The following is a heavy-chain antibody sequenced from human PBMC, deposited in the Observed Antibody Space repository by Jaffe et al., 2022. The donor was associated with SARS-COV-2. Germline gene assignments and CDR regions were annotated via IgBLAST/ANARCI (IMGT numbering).Heavy chain of an antibody. Sequence: QVQLVQSGAEAKKPGASVKVSCKASGYTFNTYGISWVRQAPGQGLEWMGWINTKDDNTNYAQRLQGRVSMTTDTSTGTAYMELRSLTSDDTAVYYCARVMYFDFWSAGMDYWGQGTLVTVSS. V-gene: IGHV1-18*01. CDR3: ARVMYFDFWSAGMDY. J-gene: IGHJ4*02. CDR2: INTKDDNT. D-gene: IGHD3-3*01. CDR1: GYTFNTYG.